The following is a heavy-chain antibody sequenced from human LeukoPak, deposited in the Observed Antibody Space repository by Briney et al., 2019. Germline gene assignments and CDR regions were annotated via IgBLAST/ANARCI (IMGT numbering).Heavy chain of an antibody. D-gene: IGHD3-22*01. CDR1: GFTFSNAW. J-gene: IGHJ4*02. CDR2: IKSKTDGGTT. Sequence: PGGSLRPSCAASGFTFSNAWMSWVRQAPGKGLEWVGRIKSKTDGGTTDYAAPVKGRFTISRDDSKNTLYLQMNSLKTEDTAIYYCLIDGYYDSGGYPGKGYWGQGTLVTVSS. V-gene: IGHV3-15*01. CDR3: LIDGYYDSGGYPGKGY.